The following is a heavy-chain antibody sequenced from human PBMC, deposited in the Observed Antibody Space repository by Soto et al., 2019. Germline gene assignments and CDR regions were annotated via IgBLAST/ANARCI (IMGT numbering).Heavy chain of an antibody. V-gene: IGHV1-18*01. Sequence: QVQLVQSGDEVKKPGASVKVSCKASGYIFVNYGIAWVRQAPGQGLEWMGWISPYTGNTHSATKIQGRLTMTTDTYTSTGYMDLGSLTSDDTAVYYCVMVDNYVTPTPQDVWGQGTTVTVSS. CDR3: VMVDNYVTPTPQDV. J-gene: IGHJ6*02. D-gene: IGHD3-16*01. CDR1: GYIFVNYG. CDR2: ISPYTGNT.